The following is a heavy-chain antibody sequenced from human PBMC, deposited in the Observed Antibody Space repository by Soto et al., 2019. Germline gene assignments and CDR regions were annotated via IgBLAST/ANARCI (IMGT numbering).Heavy chain of an antibody. CDR2: IYYSGST. Sequence: PSETLSLTCTVSGVSISSDEYYWSWIRQPPGKGLDWIGNIYYSGSTDYNPSLKSRVTLSVNTSQNQFSLEVTSVTAADTAVYYCGRVLSGYRYHHGANYYYCMDVWGQGTTVTVSS. V-gene: IGHV4-30-4*01. CDR1: GVSISSDEYY. CDR3: GRVLSGYRYHHGANYYYCMDV. D-gene: IGHD5-18*01. J-gene: IGHJ6*02.